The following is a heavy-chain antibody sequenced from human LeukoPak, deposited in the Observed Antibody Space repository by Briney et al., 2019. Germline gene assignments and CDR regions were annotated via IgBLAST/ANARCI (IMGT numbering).Heavy chain of an antibody. CDR3: ARVPPTR. CDR1: GFSISNSA. Sequence: GGSLRLSCAASGFSISNSAMSWVRQAPGKGLEWVSLIVASSGSTFYADSVKGRFTISRDNAKSTLYLQMNRLRAEDTAVYYCARVPPTRWGQGTLVTVSS. D-gene: IGHD5-12*01. CDR2: IVASSGST. J-gene: IGHJ4*02. V-gene: IGHV3-23*01.